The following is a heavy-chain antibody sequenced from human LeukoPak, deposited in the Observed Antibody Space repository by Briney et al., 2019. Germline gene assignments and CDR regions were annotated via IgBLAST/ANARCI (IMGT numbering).Heavy chain of an antibody. CDR2: IKQDGSEK. D-gene: IGHD3-22*01. Sequence: GGSLRLSCAVSGFTFSSYWMSWVRQAPGKGLEWVANIKQDGSEKYYVDSVKGRFTISRDNAKNSLYLQMNSLRAEDTAVYYCARDRLRDYYDSSGYFDYWGQGTLVTVSS. V-gene: IGHV3-7*01. CDR1: GFTFSSYW. CDR3: ARDRLRDYYDSSGYFDY. J-gene: IGHJ4*02.